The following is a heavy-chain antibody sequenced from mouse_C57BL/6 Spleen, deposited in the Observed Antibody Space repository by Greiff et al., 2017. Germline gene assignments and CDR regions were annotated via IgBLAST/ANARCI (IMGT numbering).Heavy chain of an antibody. Sequence: ESGPGLVAPSQSLSITCTVSWFPFTSYALSWVRQPPGKGLEWLGVIWTGGGTNYNSDLKSRLSISKDNSKSQVFLKMNSLPTDDTARYYCARNNYEGSNYFAMDYWGQGTSVTVSS. J-gene: IGHJ4*01. D-gene: IGHD1-1*01. CDR2: IWTGGGT. CDR3: ARNNYEGSNYFAMDY. CDR1: WFPFTSYA. V-gene: IGHV2-9-1*01.